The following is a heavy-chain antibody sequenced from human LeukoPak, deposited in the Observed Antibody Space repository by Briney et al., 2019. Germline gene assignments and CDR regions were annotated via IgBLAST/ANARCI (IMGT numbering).Heavy chain of an antibody. V-gene: IGHV4-38-2*02. J-gene: IGHJ4*02. CDR2: IYHSGST. Sequence: SETLSLTCTVSGYSISSGYYWGWIRQPPGKGLEWIGSIYHSGSTYYNPSLKSRVTISVDTSKNQFSLKLSSVTAADTAVYYCARGRIDYYGSGSSFDYWGQGTLVTVSS. D-gene: IGHD3-10*01. CDR1: GYSISSGYY. CDR3: ARGRIDYYGSGSSFDY.